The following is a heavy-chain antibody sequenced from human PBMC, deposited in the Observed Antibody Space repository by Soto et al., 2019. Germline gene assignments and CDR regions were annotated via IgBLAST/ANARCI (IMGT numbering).Heavy chain of an antibody. CDR2: IWYDGSNK. D-gene: IGHD3-22*01. CDR1: GFTFSTYG. Sequence: GGSLRLSCAASGFTFSTYGMHWVRQAPGKGLEWVAVIWYDGSNKYYADSVKGRFTISRDNSKNTLYLQMNSLRAEDTAVYYCARDSYYYDTSGIDYWGQGTLVTVSS. J-gene: IGHJ4*02. V-gene: IGHV3-33*01. CDR3: ARDSYYYDTSGIDY.